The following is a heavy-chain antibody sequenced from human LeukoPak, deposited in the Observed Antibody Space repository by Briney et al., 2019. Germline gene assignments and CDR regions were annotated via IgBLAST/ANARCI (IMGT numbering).Heavy chain of an antibody. CDR2: VFYEGNT. V-gene: IGHV4-59*12. Sequence: SETLSHTCTVSGGSLTGYFWSWIRQPPGKGLEWVGYVFYEGNTNYNPSLKSRVTTSVDTSRSRFSLRLSSVTAADTGVYYCARDGGTRLGFDPWGQGTLVTVSS. CDR3: ARDGGTRLGFDP. D-gene: IGHD3-16*01. J-gene: IGHJ5*02. CDR1: GGSLTGYF.